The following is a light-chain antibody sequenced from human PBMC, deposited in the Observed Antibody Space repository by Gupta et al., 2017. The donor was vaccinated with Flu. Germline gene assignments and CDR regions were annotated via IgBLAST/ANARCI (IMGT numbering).Light chain of an antibody. V-gene: IGLV1-47*01. Sequence: RVTISCSGSRSNIGTYNVYWYHQVPGTAPKLLIYRNDQRPSGVPDRISGSKSGTSASLANSGLRSEDEGDYYCAAWDDSRRGWVFGGGTKLTVL. CDR1: RSNIGTYN. J-gene: IGLJ3*02. CDR2: RND. CDR3: AAWDDSRRGWV.